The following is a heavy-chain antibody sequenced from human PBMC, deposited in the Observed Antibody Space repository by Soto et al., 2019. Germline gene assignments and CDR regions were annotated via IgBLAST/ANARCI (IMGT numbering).Heavy chain of an antibody. V-gene: IGHV4-30-2*01. Sequence: TLSLTCAVSGGSIDSGAFSLSWIRQPPGKGLEWIGYVTHSGTAYSIPSLNGRLTLSVDSSQTQFSLKLTSVTAADSAFYYCARIHWAQSSLDYWGRGILVTVSS. J-gene: IGHJ4*02. CDR2: VTHSGTA. CDR1: GGSIDSGAFS. CDR3: ARIHWAQSSLDY. D-gene: IGHD6-19*01.